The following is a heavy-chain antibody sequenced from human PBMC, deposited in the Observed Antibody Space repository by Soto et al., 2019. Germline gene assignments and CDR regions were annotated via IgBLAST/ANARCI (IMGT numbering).Heavy chain of an antibody. D-gene: IGHD5-18*01. V-gene: IGHV3-30-3*01. CDR1: GFTFSSYA. J-gene: IGHJ4*02. CDR3: ARAQVDTAMVHY. Sequence: GGSLRLSCAASGFTFSSYAMHWVRQAPGKGLEWVAVISYDGSNKYYADSVKGRFTISRDNSKNTLYLQMNSLRAEDTAVYYCARAQVDTAMVHYWGQGTLVTVSS. CDR2: ISYDGSNK.